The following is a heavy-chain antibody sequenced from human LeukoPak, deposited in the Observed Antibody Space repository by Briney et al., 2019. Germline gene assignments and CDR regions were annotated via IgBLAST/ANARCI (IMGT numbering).Heavy chain of an antibody. CDR3: ARSRPYYSSPLFDY. V-gene: IGHV1-18*01. CDR2: ISAYNGNT. Sequence: ASVKVSCKASGYTFTSYGISWVRQAPGQGLEWMGWISAYNGNTNYAQKLQGRVTMTTDTSTSTAYMELRSLRSDDTAMYYCARSRPYYSSPLFDYWGQGTLVTVSS. CDR1: GYTFTSYG. D-gene: IGHD3-10*01. J-gene: IGHJ4*02.